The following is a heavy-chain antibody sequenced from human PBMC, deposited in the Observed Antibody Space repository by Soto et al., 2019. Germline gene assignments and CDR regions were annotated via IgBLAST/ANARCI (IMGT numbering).Heavy chain of an antibody. D-gene: IGHD2-8*01. J-gene: IGHJ6*02. CDR3: ARKVYSLWHDGMDV. Sequence: QVQLQESGPGLVKPSGTLSLTCAVSGGSISSSNWWSWVRQPPGKGLEWIGELYHSGSTNYNPSLNRPVAISVDMAKNRFSRELSSVTAAATALYYCARKVYSLWHDGMDVWGQGITVTVSS. CDR1: GGSISSSNW. CDR2: LYHSGST. V-gene: IGHV4-4*02.